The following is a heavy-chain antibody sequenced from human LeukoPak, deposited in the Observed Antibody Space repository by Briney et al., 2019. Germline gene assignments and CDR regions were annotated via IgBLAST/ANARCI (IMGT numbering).Heavy chain of an antibody. CDR3: AKASGGYCSSISCYHFDY. CDR2: ISWNSGTR. CDR1: GFTFDDYA. J-gene: IGHJ4*02. D-gene: IGHD2-2*01. V-gene: IGHV3-9*01. Sequence: GVSLRLSCAASGFTFDDYAKHLARQAPGAGLEWVSRISWNSGTRRYADSVKGRFTISRDNAKNSLYLQMNGLRADDTALYYCAKASGGYCSSISCYHFDYWGQGILVTVSS.